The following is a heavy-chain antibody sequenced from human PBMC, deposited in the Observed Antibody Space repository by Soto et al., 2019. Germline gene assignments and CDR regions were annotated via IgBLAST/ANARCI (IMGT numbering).Heavy chain of an antibody. V-gene: IGHV1-18*01. D-gene: IGHD6-19*01. CDR3: ARDTSNTSGYRIWFDS. CDR1: GYSFIKYG. Sequence: ASVKVSCKASGYSFIKYGISWVRQAPGQGLEWMGWISTYNGDTNSAPKFQGRVTMTRDTSTSTAYMELTSLRSDDTAVYYCARDTSNTSGYRIWFDSWGQGNLVTVSS. J-gene: IGHJ5*01. CDR2: ISTYNGDT.